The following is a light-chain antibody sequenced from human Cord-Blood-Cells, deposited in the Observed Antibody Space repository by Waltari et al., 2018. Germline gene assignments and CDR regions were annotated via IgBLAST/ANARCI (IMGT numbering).Light chain of an antibody. J-gene: IGKJ5*01. Sequence: DIQLTQSPSFLSASVGDRVTITCRASQGISSYLAWYQQKPGKAPKLLIYAASTLQSGVPSRFSGSGSGTEFTLTISSLQPEDFATYYCRQLNSYPPAFGQGTRLEMK. V-gene: IGKV1-9*01. CDR1: QGISSY. CDR2: AAS. CDR3: RQLNSYPPA.